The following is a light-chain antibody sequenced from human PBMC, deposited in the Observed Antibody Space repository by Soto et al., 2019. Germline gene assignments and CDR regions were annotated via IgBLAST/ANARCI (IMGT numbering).Light chain of an antibody. CDR1: SSDVGGYNY. J-gene: IGLJ1*01. CDR3: SSYAGSNNFGV. Sequence: QSVLTQPPSASGSPGQSVTIPCTGTSSDVGGYNYVSWYQQHPGKAPKLMIYEVSKRPSGVPDRFSGSKSGNTASLTVSGLQAEDEADFDCSSYAGSNNFGVFGTGTKVTVL. V-gene: IGLV2-8*01. CDR2: EVS.